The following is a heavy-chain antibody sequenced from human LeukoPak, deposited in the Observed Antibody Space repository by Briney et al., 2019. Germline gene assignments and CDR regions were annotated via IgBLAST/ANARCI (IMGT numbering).Heavy chain of an antibody. CDR1: GGSISSSHYY. V-gene: IGHV4-39*07. J-gene: IGHJ4*02. CDR3: ARDEGYSSGPYFDC. D-gene: IGHD5-18*01. CDR2: MHFSGST. Sequence: PSETLSLTCTVSGGSISSSHYYWGWVRQPPGRGLEWIGNMHFSGSTYYNPSLKSRVTLSVDTSKNQFSLKLSSVTAADTAVYYCARDEGYSSGPYFDCWGQGTPVTVSS.